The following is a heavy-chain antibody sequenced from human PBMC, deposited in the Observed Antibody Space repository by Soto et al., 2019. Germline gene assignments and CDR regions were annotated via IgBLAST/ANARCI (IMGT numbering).Heavy chain of an antibody. D-gene: IGHD6-19*01. CDR3: SRLFSGWSGPRFDF. Sequence: GGSLRLSCTASGFTLRSHTMNWVRQAPGKGLEWVSSISSSGNFIYYADSVKGRFTVSRENANNSLYLEMNSLRAEDTAVYYCSRLFSGWSGPRFDFWGQGILVTVSS. CDR2: ISSSGNFI. V-gene: IGHV3-21*01. J-gene: IGHJ4*02. CDR1: GFTLRSHT.